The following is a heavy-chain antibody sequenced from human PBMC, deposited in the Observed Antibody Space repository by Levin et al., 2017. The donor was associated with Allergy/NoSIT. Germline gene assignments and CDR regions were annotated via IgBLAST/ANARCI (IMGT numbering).Heavy chain of an antibody. V-gene: IGHV1-18*01. D-gene: IGHD3-10*01. J-gene: IGHJ4*02. CDR3: ARAPVRGVLGMFDY. CDR2: ISAYNGNT. Sequence: GESLKISCKASGYTFTSYGISWVRQAPGQGLEWMGWISAYNGNTNYAQKLQGRVTMTTDTSTSTAYMELRSLRSDDTAVYYCARAPVRGVLGMFDYWGQGTLVTVSS. CDR1: GYTFTSYG.